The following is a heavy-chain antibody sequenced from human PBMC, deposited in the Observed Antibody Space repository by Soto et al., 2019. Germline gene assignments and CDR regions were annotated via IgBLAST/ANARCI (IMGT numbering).Heavy chain of an antibody. V-gene: IGHV3-30*18. CDR1: GFTFSSYG. CDR3: AKDSQPGYDILTGPCDAFDI. J-gene: IGHJ3*02. D-gene: IGHD3-9*01. CDR2: ISYDGSNK. Sequence: PGGSLRLSCAASGFTFSSYGMHWVRQAPGKGLEWVAVISYDGSNKYYADSVKGRFTISRDNSKNTLYLQMNSLRAEDTAVYYFAKDSQPGYDILTGPCDAFDIWGQGTMVTVSS.